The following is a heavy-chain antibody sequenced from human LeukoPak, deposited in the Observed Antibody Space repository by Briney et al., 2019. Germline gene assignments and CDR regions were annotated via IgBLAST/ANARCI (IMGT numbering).Heavy chain of an antibody. Sequence: SETLSLTCTVSGGSISSGSYYWSWIRQPAGKGLEWIGLLYPSGSTNNSPSLKSRVTISVDTSKNQFSLKLSSVTAADTAVYYCARGNRGVLRYFDWLPDFDYWGQGTLVTVPS. CDR1: GGSISSGSYY. D-gene: IGHD3-9*01. CDR2: LYPSGST. V-gene: IGHV4-61*02. J-gene: IGHJ4*02. CDR3: ARGNRGVLRYFDWLPDFDY.